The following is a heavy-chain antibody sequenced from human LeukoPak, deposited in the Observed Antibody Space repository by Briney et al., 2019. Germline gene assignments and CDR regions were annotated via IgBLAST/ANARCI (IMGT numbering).Heavy chain of an antibody. D-gene: IGHD6-19*01. CDR1: GFTFSSQA. Sequence: PGGSLRLSCAASGFTFSSQAMSWVRQAPGKGLDWVSSISGSGDSTYYADSVKGRFTISRDNSKNTLYLHMNSPRAEDTAVYYCAKLIAVADSDDYWGQGTLVTVSS. CDR2: ISGSGDST. J-gene: IGHJ4*02. CDR3: AKLIAVADSDDY. V-gene: IGHV3-23*01.